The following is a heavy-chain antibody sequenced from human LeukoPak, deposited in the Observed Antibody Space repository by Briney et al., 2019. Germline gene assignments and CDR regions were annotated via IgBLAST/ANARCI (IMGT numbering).Heavy chain of an antibody. J-gene: IGHJ4*02. V-gene: IGHV4-34*01. D-gene: IGHD6-13*01. CDR1: GGSFSGYY. CDR3: ARGRPRFSSWHLYYFDY. CDR2: INHSGST. Sequence: SETLSLTCAVYGGSFSGYYWSWIRQPPGKGLEWIGEINHSGSTNYNPPLKSRVTISVDTSKNQFSLKLSSVTAADTAVYYCARGRPRFSSWHLYYFDYWGQGTLVTVSS.